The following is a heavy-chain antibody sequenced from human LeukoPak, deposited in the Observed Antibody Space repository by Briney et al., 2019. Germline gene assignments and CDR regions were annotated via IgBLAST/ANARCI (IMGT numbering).Heavy chain of an antibody. J-gene: IGHJ4*02. CDR1: GGSISSYY. D-gene: IGHD3-10*01. CDR2: IYYSGST. V-gene: IGHV4-59*08. Sequence: SETLPLTCTVSGGSISSYYWSWIRQPPGKGLEWIGYIYYSGSTNYNPSLKSRVTISVDTSKNQFSLKLSSVTAADTAVYYCARVGSLRVFDYWGQGTLVTVSS. CDR3: ARVGSLRVFDY.